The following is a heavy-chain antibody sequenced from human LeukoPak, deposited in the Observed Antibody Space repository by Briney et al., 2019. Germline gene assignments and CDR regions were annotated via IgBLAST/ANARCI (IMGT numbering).Heavy chain of an antibody. Sequence: GGSLSLSCAASGLTVSDNYMSWVRQAPGKGLEWVSVIYSGGSTYYADSVKGRFTISRHNSENTLYLQMNSLRAEDTAVYYCAREVTVSQAAFDIWGQGTLVTVSS. CDR3: AREVTVSQAAFDI. V-gene: IGHV3-53*04. J-gene: IGHJ4*02. CDR1: GLTVSDNY. CDR2: IYSGGST. D-gene: IGHD4-17*01.